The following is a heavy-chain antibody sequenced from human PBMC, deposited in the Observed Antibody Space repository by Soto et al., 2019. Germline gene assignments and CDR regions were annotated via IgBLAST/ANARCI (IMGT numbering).Heavy chain of an antibody. CDR3: ARDDDSSGYYWNEYFQH. D-gene: IGHD3-22*01. CDR1: GGTFSSYA. Sequence: SVKVSCKASGGTFSSYAISWVRQAPGQGLEWMGGIIPIFGTANYAQKFQGRVTITADESTSTAYMELSSLRSEDTAVYYCARDDDSSGYYWNEYFQHRGQGTLVTVSS. CDR2: IIPIFGTA. V-gene: IGHV1-69*13. J-gene: IGHJ1*01.